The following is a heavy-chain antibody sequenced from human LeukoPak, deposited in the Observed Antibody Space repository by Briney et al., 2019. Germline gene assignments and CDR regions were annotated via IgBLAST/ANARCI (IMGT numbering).Heavy chain of an antibody. CDR2: IRSSGDDT. D-gene: IGHD6-19*01. CDR1: DFTFSTYA. Sequence: GGSLRLSCVDSDFTFSTYAMSWVRQAQGGGLEWVSSIRSSGDDTYYADSVKGRFTISRDNSKNTLYLRMDNLRADDTAVYYCAKDPYDSGWYRFGYWGQGTLVTVSS. J-gene: IGHJ4*02. V-gene: IGHV3-23*01. CDR3: AKDPYDSGWYRFGY.